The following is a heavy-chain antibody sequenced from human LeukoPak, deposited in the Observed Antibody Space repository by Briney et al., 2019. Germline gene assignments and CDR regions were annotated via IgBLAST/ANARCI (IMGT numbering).Heavy chain of an antibody. V-gene: IGHV1-18*01. J-gene: IGHJ4*02. CDR2: ISAHNGNT. D-gene: IGHD1-26*01. CDR3: ARDSGSYPYFDY. CDR1: GYAFTSYG. Sequence: ASVKVSCKASGYAFTSYGISWVRQAPGQGLEWMGWISAHNGNTNYAQKLQGRVTMTTDTSTSTAYMELRSLRSDDTAVYYCARDSGSYPYFDYWGQGTLVTVSS.